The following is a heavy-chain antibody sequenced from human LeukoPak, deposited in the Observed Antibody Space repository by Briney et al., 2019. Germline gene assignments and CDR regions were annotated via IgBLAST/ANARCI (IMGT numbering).Heavy chain of an antibody. CDR1: GFTFSSYE. V-gene: IGHV3-48*03. J-gene: IGHJ4*02. CDR2: ISSSSTSI. CDR3: ARGDFRGDN. Sequence: GGSLPLSCAASGFTFSSYEMNWVRQAPGKGLEWVSYISSSSTSIYYADSVKGRFTISRDNAKNSLYLQMNSLRAEDTAVYYCARGDFRGDNWGQGTLVPVSS. D-gene: IGHD2-21*02.